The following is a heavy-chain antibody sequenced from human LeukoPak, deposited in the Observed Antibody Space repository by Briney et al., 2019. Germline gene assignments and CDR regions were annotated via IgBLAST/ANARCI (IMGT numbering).Heavy chain of an antibody. D-gene: IGHD1-14*01. CDR1: GDSISGFY. V-gene: IGHV4-59*12. Sequence: SETLSLTCTVSGDSISGFYWSWIRQPPGKGLEWIGYIYYSGSTNYNPSLKSRVTMSVDTSKNQFSLKLSSVTAADTAVYYCARGPYNDAFDIWGQGTMVTVSS. J-gene: IGHJ3*02. CDR3: ARGPYNDAFDI. CDR2: IYYSGST.